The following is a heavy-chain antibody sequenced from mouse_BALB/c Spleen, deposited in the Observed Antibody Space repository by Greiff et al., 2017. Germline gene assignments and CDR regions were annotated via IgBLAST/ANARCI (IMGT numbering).Heavy chain of an antibody. J-gene: IGHJ1*01. CDR1: GFTFSSYT. V-gene: IGHV5-12-2*01. CDR3: ARFMITGYFDV. Sequence: EVQLQQSGGGLVQPGGSLKLSCAASGFTFSSYTMSWVRQTPEKRLEWVAYISNGGGSTYYPDTVKGRFTISRDNAKNTLYLQMSSLKSEDTAMYYCARFMITGYFDVWGAGTTVTVSS. CDR2: ISNGGGST. D-gene: IGHD2-4*01.